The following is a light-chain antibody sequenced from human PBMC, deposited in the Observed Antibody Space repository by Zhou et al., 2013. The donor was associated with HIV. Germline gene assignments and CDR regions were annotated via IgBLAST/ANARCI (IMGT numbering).Light chain of an antibody. Sequence: EILMTQSPATLSVSPGERATLSCRASQSVSTNLAWYRQKPGQAPRLLIYGASTRATGVPARFSGSGLGQSSLSPSAACSLKILLVYYCQQYNNWPXTFGRRGPNW. J-gene: IGKJ2*01. CDR1: QSVSTN. CDR3: QQYNNWPXT. CDR2: GAS. V-gene: IGKV3-15*01.